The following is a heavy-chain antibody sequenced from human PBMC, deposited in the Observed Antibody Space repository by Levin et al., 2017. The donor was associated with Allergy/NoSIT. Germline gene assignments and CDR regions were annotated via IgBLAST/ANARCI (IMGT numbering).Heavy chain of an antibody. Sequence: SCAVSGGSISSSNWWSWVRQPPGKGLEWIGEIYHSGSTNYNPSLKSRVTISVDKSKNQFSLKLSSVTAADTAVYYCARDRIAVAGKAFDYWGQGTLVTVSS. CDR3: ARDRIAVAGKAFDY. J-gene: IGHJ4*02. CDR1: GGSISSSNW. V-gene: IGHV4-4*02. CDR2: IYHSGST. D-gene: IGHD6-19*01.